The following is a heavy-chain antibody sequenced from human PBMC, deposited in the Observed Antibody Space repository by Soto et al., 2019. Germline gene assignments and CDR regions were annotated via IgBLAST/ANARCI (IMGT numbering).Heavy chain of an antibody. D-gene: IGHD3-9*01. V-gene: IGHV4-34*01. Sequence: PSETLSLTCAVYGGSFSGYYWSWIRQPPGKGLEWIGEINHSGSTNYNPSLKSRVTISVDTSKNQFSLKLSSVTAADTAVYYCAGSRDILTGYYTFDYWGQGTLVTVSS. CDR2: INHSGST. CDR3: AGSRDILTGYYTFDY. J-gene: IGHJ4*02. CDR1: GGSFSGYY.